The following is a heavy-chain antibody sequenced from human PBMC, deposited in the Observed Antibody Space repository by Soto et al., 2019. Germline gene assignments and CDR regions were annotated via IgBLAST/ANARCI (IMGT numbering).Heavy chain of an antibody. D-gene: IGHD3-10*01. V-gene: IGHV4-31*03. CDR2: IYYSGST. CDR1: GGSISSGGYY. J-gene: IGHJ5*02. CDR3: ARTWSGTQDNWFDP. Sequence: QVQLQESGPGLVKPSQTLSLTCTVSGGSISSGGYYWSWIRQHPGKGLEWIGYIYYSGSTYYNPSLKSRVTISVDTSKNQFSLKLSSVTAADTAVYYCARTWSGTQDNWFDPWGQGTLVTVSS.